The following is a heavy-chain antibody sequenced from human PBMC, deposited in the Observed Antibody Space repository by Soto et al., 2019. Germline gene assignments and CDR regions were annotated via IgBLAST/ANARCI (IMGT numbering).Heavy chain of an antibody. CDR3: ARRITMVRGPYYYYAMDV. CDR2: ISYDGSNQ. CDR1: GFTFNIYG. J-gene: IGHJ6*02. Sequence: PGGSLRLSCAASGFTFNIYGMHWVRQAPDKGLEWVALISYDGSNQYYADSVKGRFTISRDNSKNTLFLQMNSLRADDTAVYYCARRITMVRGPYYYYAMDVWGQGTTVTSP. D-gene: IGHD3-10*01. V-gene: IGHV3-30*03.